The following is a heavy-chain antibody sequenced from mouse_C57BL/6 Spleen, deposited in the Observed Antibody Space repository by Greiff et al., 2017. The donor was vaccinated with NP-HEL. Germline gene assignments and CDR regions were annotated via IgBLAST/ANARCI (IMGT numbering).Heavy chain of an antibody. CDR1: GYAFSSSW. CDR3: ARGGPYYSNFLDY. J-gene: IGHJ2*01. Sequence: VQLQQSGPELVKPGASVKISCKASGYAFSSSWMNWVKQRPGKGLEWIGRIYPGDGDTNYNGKFKGKATLTADKSSSTAYMQLSSLTSEDSAVYFCARGGPYYSNFLDYWGQGTTLTVSS. D-gene: IGHD2-5*01. CDR2: IYPGDGDT. V-gene: IGHV1-82*01.